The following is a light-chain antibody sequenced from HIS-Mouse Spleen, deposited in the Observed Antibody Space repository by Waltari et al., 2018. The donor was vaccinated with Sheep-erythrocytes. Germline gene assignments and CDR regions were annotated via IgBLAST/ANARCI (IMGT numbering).Light chain of an antibody. J-gene: IGKJ4*01. Sequence: DIQMTQSPSTLSASVGDRVPITCRASQCISSWLAWYQQKPGKAPKLLIYKASSLESGVPSRFSGSGSGTEFTLTISSLQPDDFATYYCQQYNSYSPLTFGGGTKVEIK. CDR3: QQYNSYSPLT. CDR2: KAS. CDR1: QCISSW. V-gene: IGKV1-5*03.